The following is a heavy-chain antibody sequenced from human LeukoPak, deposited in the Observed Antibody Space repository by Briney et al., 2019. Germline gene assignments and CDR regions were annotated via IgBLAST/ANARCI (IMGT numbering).Heavy chain of an antibody. CDR1: GGSITSYH. Sequence: PSETLSLTCTVSGGSITSYHWSWIRQPPGKGLEWIGYIYYSGSANYNPSLKSRVTISVDTSKNQFSLKLSSVTAADTAVYYCARATKRQLLGAFDIWGQGTMVTVSS. CDR3: ARATKRQLLGAFDI. CDR2: IYYSGSA. V-gene: IGHV4-59*01. J-gene: IGHJ3*02. D-gene: IGHD1-1*01.